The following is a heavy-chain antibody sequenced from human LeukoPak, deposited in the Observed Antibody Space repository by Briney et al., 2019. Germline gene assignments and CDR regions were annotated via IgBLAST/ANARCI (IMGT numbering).Heavy chain of an antibody. D-gene: IGHD6-6*01. J-gene: IGHJ4*02. CDR1: GYTFTDYY. Sequence: ASVKVSCKTSGYTFTDYYIHWVRQAPGQGLEWMGWINSNSGGTSYAQKFQGRVTPTRDTPTRTAYMELNRLTSDDTAVYYCARTSIAARRADFDYWGQGTVVTVSS. V-gene: IGHV1-2*02. CDR3: ARTSIAARRADFDY. CDR2: INSNSGGT.